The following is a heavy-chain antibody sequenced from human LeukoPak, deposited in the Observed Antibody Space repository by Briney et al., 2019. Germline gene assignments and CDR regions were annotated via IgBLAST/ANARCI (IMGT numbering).Heavy chain of an antibody. D-gene: IGHD6-13*01. J-gene: IGHJ5*02. CDR1: GGSISSHY. CDR2: IYYSGST. V-gene: IGHV4-59*11. CDR3: ARETDSSSWYNWFDP. Sequence: SETLSLTCTVSGGSISSHYWSWIRQPPGKGLEWIGYIYYSGSTNYNPSLKSRVTISVDTSKNQFSLKLSSVTAADTAVYYCARETDSSSWYNWFDPGAREPWSPSPQ.